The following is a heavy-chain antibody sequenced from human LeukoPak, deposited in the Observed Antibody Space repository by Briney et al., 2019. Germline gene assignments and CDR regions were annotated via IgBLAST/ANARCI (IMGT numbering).Heavy chain of an antibody. CDR1: GFTFDDYA. J-gene: IGHJ4*02. CDR3: ARDSWGN. D-gene: IGHD3-16*01. V-gene: IGHV3-9*01. CDR2: ISWNSGNI. Sequence: GGSLRLSCAASGFTFDDYAMHWVRQAPGKGLEWVSGISWNSGNIGYADSVKGRFTISRDNAKNSLYLQMNSLRAEDTALYYCARDSWGNWGQGTLVTVSS.